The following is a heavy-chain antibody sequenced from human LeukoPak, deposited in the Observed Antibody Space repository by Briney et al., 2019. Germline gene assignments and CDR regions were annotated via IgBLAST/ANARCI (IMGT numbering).Heavy chain of an antibody. J-gene: IGHJ4*02. CDR1: DFIVSDSH. CDR3: ARGGEILDY. D-gene: IGHD3-16*01. Sequence: AGGSLRLSCAATDFIVSDSHMSWVRQAPGRGLEWVSVIFGADTTVYADSVKGRFTISRDNLQNTVNLQMNSLRDDDTAVYYCARGGEILDYWGQGTQVTVSS. V-gene: IGHV3-53*01. CDR2: IFGADTT.